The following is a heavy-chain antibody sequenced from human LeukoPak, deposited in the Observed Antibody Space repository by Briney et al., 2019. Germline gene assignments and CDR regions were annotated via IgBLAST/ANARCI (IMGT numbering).Heavy chain of an antibody. CDR2: INHSGST. Sequence: PSDTLSRTHCVCCRFHRCNYWRCFRQPPGKGLEWIGEINHSGSTNYNPSLKSRVTISVDTSKNQFSLKLSSVTAADTAVYYCARRKRSGCSSTSCLLNWFDPWGQGTLVTVSS. J-gene: IGHJ5*02. CDR3: ARRKRSGCSSTSCLLNWFDP. V-gene: IGHV4-34*01. D-gene: IGHD2-2*01. CDR1: CRFHRCNY.